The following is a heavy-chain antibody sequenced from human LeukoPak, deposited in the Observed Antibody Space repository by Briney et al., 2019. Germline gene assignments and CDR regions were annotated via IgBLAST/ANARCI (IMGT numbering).Heavy chain of an antibody. CDR2: ISGGGGST. J-gene: IGHJ4*02. V-gene: IGHV3-23*01. CDR1: GFTFSSYA. D-gene: IGHD2-21*01. Sequence: PGGSLRLSCAASGFTFSSYAMSWVRQAPGKGLEWVSAISGGGGSTYYADSVKGWVAISRDNSKNTLYLQMNSLRAEDTAVYYCAKGGSYCGGDCYSDYWGQGTLVTVSS. CDR3: AKGGSYCGGDCYSDY.